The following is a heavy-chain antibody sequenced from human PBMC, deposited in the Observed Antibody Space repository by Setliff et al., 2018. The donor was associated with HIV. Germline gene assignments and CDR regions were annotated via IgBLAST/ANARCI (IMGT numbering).Heavy chain of an antibody. J-gene: IGHJ4*02. CDR1: GFTLSDYA. V-gene: IGHV3-30*03. D-gene: IGHD3-10*01. Sequence: PGESLRLSCAASGFTLSDYAMHWVRQAPGKGLEWVAVISYDGTNEYYADSVKGRFTISRDNYKNTVFLQMNSLRVDDSALYYCTRPYYYASGSYDYWGQGTLVT. CDR2: ISYDGTNE. CDR3: TRPYYYASGSYDY.